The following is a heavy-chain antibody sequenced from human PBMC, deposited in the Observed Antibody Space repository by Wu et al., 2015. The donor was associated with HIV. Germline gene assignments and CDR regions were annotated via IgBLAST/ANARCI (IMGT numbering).Heavy chain of an antibody. D-gene: IGHD5-12*01. Sequence: QVQLVQSGAQVKKPGSSVKVSCKAPGGTFSSSTITWVRQAPGQGLEWMGRIIPIFGKQTTHRSFRAESTITADASNDHKPTWSSAGSEKFEDKRPYYYCVRGLRSSKWLEIWQXQLFLDSWGQGNSGFTVSS. J-gene: IGHJ5*01. CDR3: VRGLRSSKWLEIWQXQLFLDS. V-gene: IGHV1-69*02. CDR2: IIPIFGK. CDR1: GGTFSSST.